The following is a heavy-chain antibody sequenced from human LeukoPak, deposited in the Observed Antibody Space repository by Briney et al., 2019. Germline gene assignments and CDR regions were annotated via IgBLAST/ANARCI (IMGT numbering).Heavy chain of an antibody. V-gene: IGHV4-34*01. J-gene: IGHJ4*02. CDR2: INHSGST. D-gene: IGHD3-10*01. CDR3: AILSYYYGSGSTRRGLDY. Sequence: SETLSLTCAVYGGSFSGYYWSWIRQPPGKGLEWIGEINHSGSTNYNPSLKSRVTISVDTSKNQFSLKLSSVTAADTAVYYCAILSYYYGSGSTRRGLDYWGQGTLVTVPS. CDR1: GGSFSGYY.